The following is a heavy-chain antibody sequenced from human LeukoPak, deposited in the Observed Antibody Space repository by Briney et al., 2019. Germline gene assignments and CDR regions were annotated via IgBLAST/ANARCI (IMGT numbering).Heavy chain of an antibody. Sequence: ESGPTLVNPTQTLTLTCTFSGFALTTSGVSVGWIRQPPGKALEWLALIYWDDDKRYSPSLKSRLTITKDTSKNQVVLTMTNMDPVDTATYYCARITIFEQIFDYWGQGTLVTVSS. J-gene: IGHJ4*02. CDR1: GFALTTSGVS. CDR3: ARITIFEQIFDY. D-gene: IGHD3-9*01. V-gene: IGHV2-5*02. CDR2: IYWDDDK.